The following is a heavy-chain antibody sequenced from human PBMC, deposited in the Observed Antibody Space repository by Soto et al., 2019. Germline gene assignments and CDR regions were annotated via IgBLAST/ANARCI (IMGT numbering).Heavy chain of an antibody. CDR3: ARLVGWYGLRYNWFDP. J-gene: IGHJ5*02. V-gene: IGHV4-39*01. Sequence: PSETLSLTCTVSGGSISSSSYYWGWIRQPPGKGLEWIGSIYYSGSTYYNPSLKSRVTISVETSKNQFSLKLSSVTAADTAVYYCARLVGWYGLRYNWFDPWGQGTLVTVSS. CDR1: GGSISSSSYY. CDR2: IYYSGST. D-gene: IGHD6-19*01.